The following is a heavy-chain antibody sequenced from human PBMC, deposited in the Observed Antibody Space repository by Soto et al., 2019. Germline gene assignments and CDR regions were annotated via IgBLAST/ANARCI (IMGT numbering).Heavy chain of an antibody. V-gene: IGHV1-3*04. D-gene: IGHD1-26*01. CDR1: GYPFTTYA. CDR2: ISTDNGNT. Sequence: QVQLVQSGAEVKKPGASVKVSCKASGYPFTTYAIHWVRQAPGQSLEWMGCISTDNGNTKYSQQFQARLTISRHTSATTAQMELSSLRSEDTAVYYCARDRIGAPGLPLYYLGQGNLGTVSS. J-gene: IGHJ4*02. CDR3: ARDRIGAPGLPLYY.